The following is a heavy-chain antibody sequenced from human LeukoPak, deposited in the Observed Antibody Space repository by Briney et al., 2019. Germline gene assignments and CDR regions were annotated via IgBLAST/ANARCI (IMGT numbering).Heavy chain of an antibody. V-gene: IGHV1-18*01. CDR2: ISAYDGNT. J-gene: IGHJ4*01. D-gene: IGHD3-22*01. CDR3: AKLPDPNYYDSSSSPPPDY. Sequence: ASVKVSCKASGYTFTSYGISWVRQAPGQGLEWMGWISAYDGNTNYAQKLQGRVTMTTDTSTSTAYMELRSLTSDDTAVYYWAKLPDPNYYDSSSSPPPDYWGQGTLVTVSS. CDR1: GYTFTSYG.